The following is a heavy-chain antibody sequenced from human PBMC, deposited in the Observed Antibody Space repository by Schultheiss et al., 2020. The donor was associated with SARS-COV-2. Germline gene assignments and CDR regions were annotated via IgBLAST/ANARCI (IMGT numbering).Heavy chain of an antibody. Sequence: GGSLRLSCAGSGFTFSSYAMHWVRQAPGKGLEWVSSISSSSSYIYYADSVKGRFTISRDNSKNTLYLQMNSLRAEDTAVYYCAREDWNGAFDYWGQGTLVTVSS. CDR3: AREDWNGAFDY. V-gene: IGHV3-21*04. CDR2: ISSSSSYI. D-gene: IGHD1-1*01. CDR1: GFTFSSYA. J-gene: IGHJ4*02.